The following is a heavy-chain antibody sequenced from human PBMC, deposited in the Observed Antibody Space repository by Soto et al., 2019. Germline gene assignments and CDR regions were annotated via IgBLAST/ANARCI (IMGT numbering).Heavy chain of an antibody. D-gene: IGHD3-22*01. CDR1: GYSFTSYW. CDR3: ARHRDHDYYDSSGYYSFFDP. Sequence: GESLKISCKGSGYSFTSYWIGWVRQMPGKGLEWMGIIYPGDSDTRYSPSFQGQVTISADKSISTAYLQWSSLKASDTAMYYCARHRDHDYYDSSGYYSFFDPWGQGTLVTVSS. J-gene: IGHJ5*02. V-gene: IGHV5-51*01. CDR2: IYPGDSDT.